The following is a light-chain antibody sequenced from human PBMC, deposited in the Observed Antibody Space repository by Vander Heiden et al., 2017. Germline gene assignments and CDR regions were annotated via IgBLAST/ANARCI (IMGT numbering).Light chain of an antibody. J-gene: IGKJ1*01. V-gene: IGKV1-5*03. Sequence: IQLSQSPSALSASVGDRVTITCRASQNINSWLAWYQQKPGKPPRLLIYKSSTLQSGVPSRFSGSGSGTTFTLTISGLQPDDFATYYCQQYHSAWTFGQGSKV. CDR3: QQYHSAWT. CDR1: QNINSW. CDR2: KSS.